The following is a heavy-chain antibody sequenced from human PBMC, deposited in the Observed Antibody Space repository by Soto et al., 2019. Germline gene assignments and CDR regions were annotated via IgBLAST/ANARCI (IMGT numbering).Heavy chain of an antibody. CDR1: GYTFTSYD. Sequence: ASVKVSCKASGYTFTSYDINWVRQATGQGLDWMGWISAYNGSTNYAQKLQGRVTMTTDTSTSTAYMELRSLRSDDTAVYYCARVRGSSSSNYYYYYGMDVWGQGTTVTVSS. CDR3: ARVRGSSSSNYYYYYGMDV. V-gene: IGHV1-18*01. D-gene: IGHD6-6*01. J-gene: IGHJ6*02. CDR2: ISAYNGST.